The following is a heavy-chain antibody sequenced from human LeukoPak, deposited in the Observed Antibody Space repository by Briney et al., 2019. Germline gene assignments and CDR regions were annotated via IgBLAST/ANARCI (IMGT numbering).Heavy chain of an antibody. CDR1: GFTFSSYA. J-gene: IGHJ4*02. Sequence: GGSLRLSCAASGFTFSSYAMSWVRQAPGKGLEWVSAISGSGGSTYYADSVKGRFTISRDNSKNTLYLQMNSLRAEDTAVYYCARVGAFITMIPSFFDYWGQGTLVTVSS. D-gene: IGHD3-22*01. CDR2: ISGSGGST. CDR3: ARVGAFITMIPSFFDY. V-gene: IGHV3-23*01.